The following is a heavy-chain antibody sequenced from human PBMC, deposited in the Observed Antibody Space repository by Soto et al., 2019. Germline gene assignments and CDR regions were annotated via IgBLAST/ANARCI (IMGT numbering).Heavy chain of an antibody. Sequence: ASVKVSCKASGGTFSSYTISWVRQAPGQGLEWMGRIIPILGIANYTQKFQGRVTITADKSTSTAYMELSSLRSEDTAVYYCARGSGYSSSWFDPWGQGTLVTVSS. V-gene: IGHV1-69*02. J-gene: IGHJ5*02. CDR2: IIPILGIA. D-gene: IGHD6-13*01. CDR1: GGTFSSYT. CDR3: ARGSGYSSSWFDP.